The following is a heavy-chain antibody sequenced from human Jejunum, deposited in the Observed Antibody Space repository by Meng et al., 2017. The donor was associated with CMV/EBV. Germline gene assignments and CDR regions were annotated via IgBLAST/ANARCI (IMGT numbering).Heavy chain of an antibody. D-gene: IGHD3-10*01. CDR2: IYSNGAT. Sequence: QVQLQGSGPGLVKPSEPLSLTCTVSGGSISDYYWSWIRQPAGKGLEWIGRIYSNGATNYNPSLKSRVTMSVDTSKNQFSLKLSSVTAADTAVYFCARDMHREVVIQDYWGQGTLVTVSS. CDR3: ARDMHREVVIQDY. CDR1: GGSISDYY. V-gene: IGHV4-4*07. J-gene: IGHJ4*02.